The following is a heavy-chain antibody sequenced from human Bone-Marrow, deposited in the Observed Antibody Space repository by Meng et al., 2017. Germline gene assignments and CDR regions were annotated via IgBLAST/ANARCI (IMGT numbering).Heavy chain of an antibody. CDR2: IPHDGSKK. D-gene: IGHD4-17*01. CDR1: GFTFSSSA. J-gene: IGHJ4*02. V-gene: IGHV3-30*04. Sequence: QGQRVESGGGLVQPGRSLILSCAASGFTFSSSAMTWVRQAPGKGLEWVAFIPHDGSKKFYADSVEGRFSFSRDNSNNTVYLQMNSLRTEDTALYFCARGDYLYYFDYWGQGTLVTVSS. CDR3: ARGDYLYYFDY.